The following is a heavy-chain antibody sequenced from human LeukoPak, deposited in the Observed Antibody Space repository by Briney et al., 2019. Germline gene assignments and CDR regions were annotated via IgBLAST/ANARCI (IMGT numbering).Heavy chain of an antibody. CDR1: GGSFSGYY. J-gene: IGHJ6*03. Sequence: PSETLSLTCAVYGGSFSGYYWSWIRQPPGKGLEWISVKGRFTISRDNAKNSLYLQMNSLRAEDTAVYYCARVGFFYYMDVWGEGTTVTVSS. V-gene: IGHV3-11*04. D-gene: IGHD1-26*01. CDR3: ARVGFFYYMDV.